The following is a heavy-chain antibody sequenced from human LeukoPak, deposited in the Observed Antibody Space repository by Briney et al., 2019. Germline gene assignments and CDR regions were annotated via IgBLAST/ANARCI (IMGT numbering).Heavy chain of an antibody. D-gene: IGHD2-2*01. J-gene: IGHJ3*02. V-gene: IGHV1-69*05. CDR2: IIPIFGTA. CDR1: GGTFSSYA. Sequence: SVKVPCKASGGTFSSYAISWVRQAPGQGLEWMGGIIPIFGTANYAQKFQGRVTITTDESTSTAYMELSSLRSEDTAVYYCARSERPAAISDAFDIWGQGQWSPSLQ. CDR3: ARSERPAAISDAFDI.